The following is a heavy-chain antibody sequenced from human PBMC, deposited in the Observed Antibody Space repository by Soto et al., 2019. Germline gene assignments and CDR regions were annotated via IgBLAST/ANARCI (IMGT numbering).Heavy chain of an antibody. V-gene: IGHV3-74*01. J-gene: IGHJ4*02. Sequence: GGSLRLSCAASGFTFSTYWMHWVRQAPGKGLVWVSRINSDGTNTDYADSVKGRFTISRDNAKNTLYLQMNSLRAEDTAVYYCARAGYYDFWSGYYPVWGQGTLVTVSS. CDR1: GFTFSTYW. CDR3: ARAGYYDFWSGYYPV. CDR2: INSDGTNT. D-gene: IGHD3-3*01.